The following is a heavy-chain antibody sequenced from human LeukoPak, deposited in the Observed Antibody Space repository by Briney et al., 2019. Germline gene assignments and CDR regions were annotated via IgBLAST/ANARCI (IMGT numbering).Heavy chain of an antibody. Sequence: GGSLRLSCSASGFTFSTFPMHWVREAPGKGLEYFSAISRNGDTTYYADSVKGRFTISRDNSKNTLYLQMSSLRPEDTAVYYCVKALTDDAFDIWGQGTMVNVSS. CDR3: VKALTDDAFDI. V-gene: IGHV3-64D*06. CDR1: GFTFSTFP. CDR2: ISRNGDTT. J-gene: IGHJ3*02.